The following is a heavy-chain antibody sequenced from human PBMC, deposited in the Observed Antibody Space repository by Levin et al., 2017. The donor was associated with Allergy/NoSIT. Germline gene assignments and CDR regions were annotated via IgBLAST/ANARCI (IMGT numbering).Heavy chain of an antibody. D-gene: IGHD3-10*01. CDR1: GGSISSYY. V-gene: IGHV4-59*01. Sequence: ASETLSLTCTVSGGSISSYYWSWIRQPPGKGLEWIGYIYYSGSTNYNPSLKSRVTISVDTSKNQFSLKLSSVTAADTAVYYCARDQSGYTSGSAYPHYYYYYMDVWGKGTTVTVSS. CDR2: IYYSGST. CDR3: ARDQSGYTSGSAYPHYYYYYMDV. J-gene: IGHJ6*03.